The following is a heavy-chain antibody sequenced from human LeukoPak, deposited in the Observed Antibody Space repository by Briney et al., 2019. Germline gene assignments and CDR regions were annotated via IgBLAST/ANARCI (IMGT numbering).Heavy chain of an antibody. CDR1: RFTFSSYA. Sequence: GGSLRLSCAASRFTFSSYAMSWVRQAPGKGLEWVSGISGSGGSTYYADSVKGRFTISRDNSKNTLYLQMNSLRAEDTAVYYCAKDHDGVGATGYWGQGTLVTVSS. V-gene: IGHV3-23*01. D-gene: IGHD1-26*01. CDR3: AKDHDGVGATGY. CDR2: ISGSGGST. J-gene: IGHJ4*02.